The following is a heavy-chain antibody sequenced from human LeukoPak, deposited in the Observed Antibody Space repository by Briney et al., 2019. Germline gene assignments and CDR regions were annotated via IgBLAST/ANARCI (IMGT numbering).Heavy chain of an antibody. J-gene: IGHJ3*02. Sequence: ASVKVSCKASGYTFTSYGISWVRQAPGQGLEWMGWISAYNGNTNYAQKLQGRVTMTTDTSTSTAYMELRSLRSDDTAVYYCARARSITMIVVVSSREGDAFDIWGQGTMVTVSS. D-gene: IGHD3-22*01. CDR1: GYTFTSYG. CDR3: ARARSITMIVVVSSREGDAFDI. CDR2: ISAYNGNT. V-gene: IGHV1-18*01.